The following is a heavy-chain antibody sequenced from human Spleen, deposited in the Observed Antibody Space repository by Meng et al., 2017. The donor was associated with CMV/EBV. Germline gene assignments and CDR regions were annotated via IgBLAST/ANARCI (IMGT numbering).Heavy chain of an antibody. CDR3: ARVGVLGASKHFQN. J-gene: IGHJ1*01. D-gene: IGHD1-26*01. Sequence: GGSLRLSCAASGFTFSSYSMNWVRQAPGKGLEWVSSINTGSGYIYYADSVKGRFTISRDNTKNSPYLQMNSLRAEDTAVYYCARVGVLGASKHFQNWGQGTLVTVSS. CDR1: GFTFSSYS. CDR2: INTGSGYI. V-gene: IGHV3-21*01.